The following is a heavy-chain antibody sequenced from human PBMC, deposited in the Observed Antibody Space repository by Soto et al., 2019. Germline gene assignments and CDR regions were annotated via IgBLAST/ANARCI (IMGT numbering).Heavy chain of an antibody. Sequence: QVQLVQSGAEVKKPGSSVKVSCKASGGTFSSYTISWVRQAPGQGLEWMGRIITILGIANYAQKFQGRVTITADKSTSTAYMELSSLRSEDTAVYYCARTQPKTGDGAYYYYGMDVWGQGTTVTVSS. CDR2: IITILGIA. CDR3: ARTQPKTGDGAYYYYGMDV. J-gene: IGHJ6*02. V-gene: IGHV1-69*02. CDR1: GGTFSSYT. D-gene: IGHD7-27*01.